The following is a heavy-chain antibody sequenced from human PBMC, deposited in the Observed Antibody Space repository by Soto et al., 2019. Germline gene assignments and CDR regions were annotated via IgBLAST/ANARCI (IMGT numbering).Heavy chain of an antibody. D-gene: IGHD6-19*01. CDR3: PREESLSSGGPGMDF. V-gene: IGHV1-2*02. Sequence: QGLEWMGWIKPNSGGKKYAQKFQGRVTMTRDTSISTAYMELNRLSSYDTAVYYCPREESLSSGGPGMDFRGQGTTVTVSS. CDR2: IKPNSGGK. J-gene: IGHJ6*01.